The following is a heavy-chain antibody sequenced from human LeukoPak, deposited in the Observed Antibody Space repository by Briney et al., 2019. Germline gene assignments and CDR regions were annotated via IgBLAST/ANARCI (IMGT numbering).Heavy chain of an antibody. CDR1: GGSISSGDYY. CDR3: ARDRRDGYHLIDY. CDR2: IYYSGST. D-gene: IGHD5-24*01. J-gene: IGHJ4*02. Sequence: SQTLSLTCTVSGGSISSGDYYWRWIRQPPGKGLEWIGYIYYSGSTYYNPSLKSRVTISVDTSKNQFSLKLSSVTAADTAVYYCARDRRDGYHLIDYWGQGTLVTVSS. V-gene: IGHV4-30-4*01.